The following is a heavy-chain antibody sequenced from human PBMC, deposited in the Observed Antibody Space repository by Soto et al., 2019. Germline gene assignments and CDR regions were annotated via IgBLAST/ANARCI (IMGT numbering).Heavy chain of an antibody. CDR2: ISAYNGNT. V-gene: IGHV1-18*01. Sequence: ASVKVSCKASGYTFTSYGISWVRQAPGQGLEWMGWISAYNGNTNYAQKLQGRVTMTTDTSTSTAYMELRSLRSDDTAVYYCASVRIVATLTAYYYYYGMDVWGQGTTVPVSS. D-gene: IGHD5-12*01. J-gene: IGHJ6*02. CDR3: ASVRIVATLTAYYYYYGMDV. CDR1: GYTFTSYG.